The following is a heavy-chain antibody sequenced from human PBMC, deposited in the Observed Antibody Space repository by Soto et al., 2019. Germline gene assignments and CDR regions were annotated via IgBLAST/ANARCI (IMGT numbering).Heavy chain of an antibody. CDR3: ARGASGSYPSPYYFDY. D-gene: IGHD1-26*01. Sequence: PGGSLRLSCAASGFTFSSYSMNWVRQAPGKGLEWVSSISSSSSYIYYADSVKGRFTISRDNAKNSLYLQMNSLRAEDTAVYYCARGASGSYPSPYYFDYWGQGTLVTVSS. J-gene: IGHJ4*02. CDR2: ISSSSSYI. CDR1: GFTFSSYS. V-gene: IGHV3-21*01.